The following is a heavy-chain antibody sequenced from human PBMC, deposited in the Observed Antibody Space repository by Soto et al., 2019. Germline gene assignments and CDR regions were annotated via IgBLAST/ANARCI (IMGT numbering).Heavy chain of an antibody. CDR3: ARDAAPGRFGELLYPTDY. J-gene: IGHJ4*02. CDR1: GFTFSSYG. Sequence: PGGSLRLSCAASGFTFSSYGMHWVRQAPGKGLEWVAVIWYDGSNKYYADSVKSRFTISRDNSKNTLYLQRNSLRAEDTAVYYCARDAAPGRFGELLYPTDYWGQGTMVTVSS. V-gene: IGHV3-33*01. D-gene: IGHD3-10*01. CDR2: IWYDGSNK.